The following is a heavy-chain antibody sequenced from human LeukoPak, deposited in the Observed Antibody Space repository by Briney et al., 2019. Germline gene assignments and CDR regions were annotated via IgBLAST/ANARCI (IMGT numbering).Heavy chain of an antibody. CDR2: VSYDGSNT. CDR3: ARGPYDIVATIDF. V-gene: IGHV3-30*04. Sequence: GGALRLSCAASGFSCRSYAMHGVRQAPGKGLEGVTFVSYDGSNTVYADSVKGRFTISRDNSRNTLNLQMNSLRVEDTAVYYCARGPYDIVATIDFCGQGTLVTVS. CDR1: GFSCRSYA. J-gene: IGHJ4*02. D-gene: IGHD5-12*01.